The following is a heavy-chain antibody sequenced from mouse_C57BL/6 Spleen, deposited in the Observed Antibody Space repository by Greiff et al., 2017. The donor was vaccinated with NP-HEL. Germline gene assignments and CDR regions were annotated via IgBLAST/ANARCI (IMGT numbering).Heavy chain of an antibody. Sequence: QVQLQQSGAELVKPGASVKISCKASGYAFSSYWMNWVKQRPGKGLEWIGQIYPGDGDTNYNGKFKSKATLTVDKSSSTAYMQLSSLTSEDSAVYYCARGGEPYGYDGWFAYWGQGTLVTVSA. D-gene: IGHD2-2*01. CDR2: IYPGDGDT. CDR1: GYAFSSYW. V-gene: IGHV1-80*01. J-gene: IGHJ3*01. CDR3: ARGGEPYGYDGWFAY.